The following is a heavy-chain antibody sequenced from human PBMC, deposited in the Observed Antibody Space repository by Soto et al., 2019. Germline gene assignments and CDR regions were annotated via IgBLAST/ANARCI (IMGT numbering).Heavy chain of an antibody. CDR1: GYTFTSYG. V-gene: IGHV1-18*01. J-gene: IGHJ5*02. CDR3: ARDYSNPLYNWFDP. CDR2: ISAYNGNT. Sequence: GASVKVSCKASGYTFTSYGISWVRQAPGQGLEWMGWISAYNGNTNYAQKLQGRVTMTTDTSTSTAYMELRSLRSDDTAVYYCARDYSNPLYNWFDPWGQGTLVTVSS. D-gene: IGHD4-4*01.